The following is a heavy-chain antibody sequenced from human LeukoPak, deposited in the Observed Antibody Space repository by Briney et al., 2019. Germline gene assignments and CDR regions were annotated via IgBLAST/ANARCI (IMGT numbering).Heavy chain of an antibody. J-gene: IGHJ4*02. V-gene: IGHV1-18*01. CDR3: ARDLTHRRNYDNSGYQIVPAF. D-gene: IGHD3-22*01. CDR2: ISAYNAYT. Sequence: GASVKVSCKASGYTFTSYAITWVRQAPGQGLEWMGWISAYNAYTYYAQKLQGRVTTTTDTSTSTAYMELRSLRSDDTAVYYCARDLTHRRNYDNSGYQIVPAFWGQGTLVTVSS. CDR1: GYTFTSYA.